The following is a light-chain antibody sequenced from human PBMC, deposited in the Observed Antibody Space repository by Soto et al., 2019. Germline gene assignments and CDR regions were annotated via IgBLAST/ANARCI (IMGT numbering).Light chain of an antibody. CDR2: DAS. CDR3: QQYNILST. V-gene: IGKV1-5*01. Sequence: DIQMTQSPSTLSGSVGDRVTITCRASQSIRYWVAWYQHKPGKAPKLLIYDASTLESGVPTRFSGSGSGTEFTLTISSLHPDDSATYYCQQYNILSTFGQGTKVDI. J-gene: IGKJ1*01. CDR1: QSIRYW.